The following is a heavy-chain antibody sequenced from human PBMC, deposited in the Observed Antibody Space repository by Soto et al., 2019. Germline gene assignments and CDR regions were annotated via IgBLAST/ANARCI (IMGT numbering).Heavy chain of an antibody. CDR1: GITFSSYV. Sequence: EVQLLESGGGLVQPGGSLRLSCAASGITFSSYVMSWVRQAPGKGLEWVSTISGGGASTYSADSVKGRVTISRDNSKNTLYLQLNSLRAEDTAVYYCAKQAGYSSDPFDYWGQGTLVTVSS. D-gene: IGHD6-19*01. CDR2: ISGGGAST. CDR3: AKQAGYSSDPFDY. J-gene: IGHJ4*02. V-gene: IGHV3-23*01.